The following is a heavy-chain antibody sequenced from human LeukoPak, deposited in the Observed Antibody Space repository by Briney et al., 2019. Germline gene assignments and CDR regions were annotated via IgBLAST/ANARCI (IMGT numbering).Heavy chain of an antibody. Sequence: PGGSLRLSCAASGFTSSSYWMSWVRQAPGKGLEWVANIKQDGSEKYYVDSVKGRFTISRDNSKNTLYLQMNGLRAEDTAVYYCARDYYGSGSYKMGFDYWGQGTLVTVSS. V-gene: IGHV3-7*03. CDR1: GFTSSSYW. J-gene: IGHJ4*02. CDR2: IKQDGSEK. CDR3: ARDYYGSGSYKMGFDY. D-gene: IGHD3-10*01.